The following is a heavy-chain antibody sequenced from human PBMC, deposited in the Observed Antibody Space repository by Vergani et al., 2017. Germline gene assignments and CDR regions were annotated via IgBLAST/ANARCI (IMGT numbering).Heavy chain of an antibody. Sequence: QVQLQESGPGLVKPSQTLSLTCTVSVGSISSAACYWSWIRQPPGKGLEWIGYIYYSGSTSYNPSLKSRVTISVDTSKKQFSLKLSSVTAADTAVYYCARVRRDDSSGYYYYYGMDVWGQGTTVTVSS. CDR3: ARVRRDDSSGYYYYYGMDV. CDR2: IYYSGST. CDR1: VGSISSAACY. V-gene: IGHV4-30-4*01. D-gene: IGHD3-22*01. J-gene: IGHJ6*02.